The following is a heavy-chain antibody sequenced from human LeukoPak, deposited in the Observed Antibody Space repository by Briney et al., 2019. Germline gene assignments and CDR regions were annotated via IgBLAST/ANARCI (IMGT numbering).Heavy chain of an antibody. D-gene: IGHD2-21*02. Sequence: GASVKVSCKASGYTFTSYGISWVRQAPGQGLEWMGWISAYNGNTNYAQKFQGRVTMTRDTSTTTVYMELSSLGSEDTAVYYCARGPSAYCGGDCYSGDYWGQGTLVTVSS. J-gene: IGHJ4*02. CDR2: ISAYNGNT. V-gene: IGHV1-18*01. CDR1: GYTFTSYG. CDR3: ARGPSAYCGGDCYSGDY.